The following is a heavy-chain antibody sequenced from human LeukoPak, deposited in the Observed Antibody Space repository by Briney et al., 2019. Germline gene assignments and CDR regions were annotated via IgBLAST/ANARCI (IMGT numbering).Heavy chain of an antibody. V-gene: IGHV3-20*04. D-gene: IGHD3-22*01. J-gene: IGHJ4*02. CDR1: GFSFDDYG. Sequence: GGSLRLSCAASGFSFDDYGLTWVRHAPGKGLEWVSGINWNGDSTDYADSVKGRFTISGDNAKNSLYLQMNSLRAEDTALYYCARDLRVVITGSFDSWGQGTLVTVSS. CDR2: INWNGDST. CDR3: ARDLRVVITGSFDS.